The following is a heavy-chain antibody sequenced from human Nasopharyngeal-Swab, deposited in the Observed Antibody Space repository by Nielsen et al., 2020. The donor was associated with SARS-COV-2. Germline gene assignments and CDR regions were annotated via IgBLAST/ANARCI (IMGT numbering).Heavy chain of an antibody. CDR2: ISYDGVHK. D-gene: IGHD3-16*01. J-gene: IGHJ3*02. CDR3: ARAVIGGVMDQDAFDI. Sequence: GESLKISCEASGFMFRNFGMHWVRQAPGKGLEGVAVISYDGVHKYYAKSVKGRFTVSRDNSKNTMYLQMNNLRGDDMAVYYCARAVIGGVMDQDAFDIWGQGTLVTVSS. CDR1: GFMFRNFG. V-gene: IGHV3-30*03.